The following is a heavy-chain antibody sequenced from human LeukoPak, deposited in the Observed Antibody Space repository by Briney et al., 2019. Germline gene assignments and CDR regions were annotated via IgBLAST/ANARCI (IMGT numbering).Heavy chain of an antibody. CDR3: AKDMGTVVVPAAMGIDY. CDR2: ISRNSGSI. Sequence: GWSLRLSCAASGFSFDEHAMHWVRQAPGKGLEWVSGISRNSGSIGYADSVRGRFTISRDNTKNSLYLQMNSLRPEDTALYYCAKDMGTVVVPAAMGIDYWGQGTLVTVSS. CDR1: GFSFDEHA. V-gene: IGHV3-9*01. J-gene: IGHJ4*02. D-gene: IGHD2-2*03.